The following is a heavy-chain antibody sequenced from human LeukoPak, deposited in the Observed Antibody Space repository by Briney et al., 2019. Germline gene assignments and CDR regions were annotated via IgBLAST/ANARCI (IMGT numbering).Heavy chain of an antibody. CDR3: ARGIGYNYYYYYYMDV. CDR2: MNPNSGNT. CDR1: GYTFTSYD. J-gene: IGHJ6*03. V-gene: IGHV1-8*03. D-gene: IGHD5-24*01. Sequence: ASVKVSCKASGYTFTSYDINWVRQATGQGLEWMGWMNPNSGNTGYAQKFQGRVTITRNTSISTAYMELSSLRSEDTAVYYCARGIGYNYYYYYYMDVWGKGTTVTVSS.